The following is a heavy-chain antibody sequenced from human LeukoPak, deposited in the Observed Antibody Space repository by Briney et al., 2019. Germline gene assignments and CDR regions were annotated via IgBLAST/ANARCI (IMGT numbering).Heavy chain of an antibody. J-gene: IGHJ4*02. V-gene: IGHV3-74*01. D-gene: IGHD3-3*01. CDR1: GFTFSSYW. Sequence: PGGSLRLSCAASGFTFSSYWMHWVRQAPGKGLVWVSRINSDGSSTSYADSVKGRFTISRDNAKNSLYLQMNSLRAEDTAVYYCARDRSAYDFWSGYGFDYWGQGTLVTVSS. CDR2: INSDGSST. CDR3: ARDRSAYDFWSGYGFDY.